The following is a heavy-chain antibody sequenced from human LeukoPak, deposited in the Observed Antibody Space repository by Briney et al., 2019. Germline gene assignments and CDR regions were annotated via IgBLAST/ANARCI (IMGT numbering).Heavy chain of an antibody. V-gene: IGHV1-2*06. J-gene: IGHJ4*02. Sequence: ASVKVSCKASGYTFTGYYLYWVRQAPGQGLEWMGRINPNSGGTNYAQKFQGRVTMTRDTSIRTAYMELSSLRSDDTAVFYCARRIAAAGHFDYWGQGTLVTVSS. CDR1: GYTFTGYY. CDR3: ARRIAAAGHFDY. CDR2: INPNSGGT. D-gene: IGHD6-13*01.